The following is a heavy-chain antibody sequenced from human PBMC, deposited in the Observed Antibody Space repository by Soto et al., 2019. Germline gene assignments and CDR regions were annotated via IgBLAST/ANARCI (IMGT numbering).Heavy chain of an antibody. CDR1: GVTVGNNY. J-gene: IGHJ4*02. D-gene: IGHD4-17*01. CDR2: TYSGGDT. V-gene: IGHV3-66*01. Sequence: EVRLVESGGGLVQPGGSLRLSCAASGVTVGNNYMSWVRQAPGKGLEWVSVTYSGGDTRYADSVKGRFTMPRDSTKTTVYLQLASLSAGDTAVYFCARNVPVTALGYWGQGSLVTVSS. CDR3: ARNVPVTALGY.